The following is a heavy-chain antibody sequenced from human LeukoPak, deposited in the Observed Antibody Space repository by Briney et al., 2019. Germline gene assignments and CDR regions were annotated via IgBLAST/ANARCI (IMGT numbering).Heavy chain of an antibody. D-gene: IGHD5-18*01. J-gene: IGHJ4*02. CDR1: GFSFDDYW. V-gene: IGHV3-7*01. CDR2: ISQDGSQK. Sequence: SGGSLRLSCVGSGFSFDDYWLSWVRQAPGRGLEWLAKISQDGSQKYYVDSVKGRYTISRDNAKTSLYLQINTLRAEDTAVYYCARDSVGYSFDSWGQGTLLTVSS. CDR3: ARDSVGYSFDS.